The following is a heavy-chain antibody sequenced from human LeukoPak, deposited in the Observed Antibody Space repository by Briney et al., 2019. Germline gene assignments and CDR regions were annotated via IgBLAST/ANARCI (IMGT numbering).Heavy chain of an antibody. CDR1: GFIFSDYY. D-gene: IGHD1-26*01. Sequence: GGSLRLSCAASGFIFSDYYMSWIRQAPGKGLEWVSYISSSGSSIYYADSVKGRFTISRDNAKDSLYLQMNSLRAEDTAVYYCARALEGATGGLDYWGQGTLVTVSS. CDR3: ARALEGATGGLDY. CDR2: ISSSGSSI. J-gene: IGHJ4*02. V-gene: IGHV3-11*04.